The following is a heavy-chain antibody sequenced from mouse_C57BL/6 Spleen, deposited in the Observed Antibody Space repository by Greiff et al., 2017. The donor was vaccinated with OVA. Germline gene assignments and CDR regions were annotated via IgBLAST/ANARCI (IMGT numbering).Heavy chain of an antibody. V-gene: IGHV5-4*01. CDR1: GFTFSSYA. CDR3: AREATVVWDY. CDR2: ISDGGSYT. D-gene: IGHD1-1*01. J-gene: IGHJ2*01. Sequence: EVQVVESGGGLVKPGGSLKLSCAASGFTFSSYAMSWVRQTPEKRLEWVATISDGGSYTYYPDNVKGRFTISRDNAKNNLYLQMSHLKSEDTAMYYCAREATVVWDYWGKGTTLTVSS.